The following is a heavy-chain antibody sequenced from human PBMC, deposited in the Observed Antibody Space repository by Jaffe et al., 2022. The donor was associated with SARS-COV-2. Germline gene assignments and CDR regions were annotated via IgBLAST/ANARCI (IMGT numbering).Heavy chain of an antibody. Sequence: QVQLVQSGAEVKKPGASVKVSCKASGYTFSTYTVHWVRQAPGQRLEWMGWISGGNGNTKYLQRFHDRLTITRDTSASTVYMELSSLRSEDTAVYYCARGYMVRGVNRPSWFDPWGQGTLVTVSS. V-gene: IGHV1-3*01. CDR2: ISGGNGNT. J-gene: IGHJ5*02. CDR3: ARGYMVRGVNRPSWFDP. CDR1: GYTFSTYT. D-gene: IGHD3-10*01.